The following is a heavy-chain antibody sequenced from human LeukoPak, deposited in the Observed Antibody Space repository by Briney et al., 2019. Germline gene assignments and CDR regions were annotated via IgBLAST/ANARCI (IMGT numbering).Heavy chain of an antibody. CDR2: IKYDGSNK. CDR3: ASLVVVAAGGRFDP. CDR1: GFTFSTYA. D-gene: IGHD2-15*01. J-gene: IGHJ5*02. Sequence: TGGSLRLSGAASGFTFSTYAMSWVRQAPGKGLEWVADIKYDGSNKYYADSVKGRFTISRDNSKSTMYLQMNSRRAEDTAVYLCASLVVVAAGGRFDPWGQGTLVTVSS. V-gene: IGHV3-30-3*01.